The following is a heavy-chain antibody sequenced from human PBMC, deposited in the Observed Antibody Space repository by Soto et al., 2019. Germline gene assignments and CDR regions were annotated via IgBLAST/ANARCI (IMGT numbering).Heavy chain of an antibody. D-gene: IGHD6-19*01. Sequence: SETLSLTCAVYGESFNGYYWRWIRQPPGKGLEWIGEINHSGSTNYNPSLKSRVTISVDTSKNQFSLKLSSVTAADTAVYYCARGRTAVAAYYYYYGMDVWGQGTTVT. CDR2: INHSGST. V-gene: IGHV4-34*01. J-gene: IGHJ6*02. CDR1: GESFNGYY. CDR3: ARGRTAVAAYYYYYGMDV.